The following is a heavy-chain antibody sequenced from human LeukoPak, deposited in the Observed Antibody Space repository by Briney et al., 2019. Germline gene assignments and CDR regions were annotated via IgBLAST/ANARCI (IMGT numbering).Heavy chain of an antibody. CDR3: GRDTGYSSGWYSA. V-gene: IGHV3-66*01. D-gene: IGHD6-19*01. Sequence: GGSLRLSCAASGFTVSSNYMSWVRQAPGKGLEWVSVIYSGGSTYYADSVKGRFTISRDNSKNTLYLQMNSLRAEDAAVYYCGRDTGYSSGWYSAWGQGTLVTVSS. CDR2: IYSGGST. CDR1: GFTVSSNY. J-gene: IGHJ5*02.